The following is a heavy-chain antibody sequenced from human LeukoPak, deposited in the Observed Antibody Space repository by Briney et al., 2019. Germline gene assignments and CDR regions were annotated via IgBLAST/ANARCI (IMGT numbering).Heavy chain of an antibody. CDR3: ARDVGARLSGF. Sequence: SETLSLTCAVSGGSISSSNWWSWVRPPPGKGLEWIGEIYHSGNANYNPSLKTRVTMSVDKSKNQFSLILSSVTAADTAVYYCARDVGARLSGFWGQGTLVTVSS. CDR1: GGSISSSNW. V-gene: IGHV4-4*02. D-gene: IGHD6-6*01. CDR2: IYHSGNA. J-gene: IGHJ4*02.